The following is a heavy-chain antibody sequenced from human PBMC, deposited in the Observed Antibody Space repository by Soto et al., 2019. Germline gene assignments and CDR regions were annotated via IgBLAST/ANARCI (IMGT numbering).Heavy chain of an antibody. J-gene: IGHJ4*02. CDR3: TRKLTGTNPLDY. V-gene: IGHV3-21*01. Sequence: GGSLRLSCAASGFPFSTYSLNWVRQAPGKGLEWVSSISSDSSYIYYADSVKGRFTISRDNAKDSLYLQMNSLRAEDTAVYYCTRKLTGTNPLDYWGQGTLVTVSS. CDR2: ISSDSSYI. CDR1: GFPFSTYS. D-gene: IGHD1-7*01.